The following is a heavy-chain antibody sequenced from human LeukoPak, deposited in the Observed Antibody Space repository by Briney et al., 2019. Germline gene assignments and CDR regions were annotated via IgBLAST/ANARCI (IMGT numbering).Heavy chain of an antibody. CDR2: ISYDGSLE. J-gene: IGHJ3*02. Sequence: PGRSLRLSCAASGFTFSSYAMHWVRQAPGKGLEWVAVISYDGSLESYADSVKGRFTISRDNSKKTLYLQMNSLRAEDTSVYFCARDGGGVLTPLAAFDIWGQGTMVTVSS. D-gene: IGHD4/OR15-4a*01. CDR3: ARDGGGVLTPLAAFDI. V-gene: IGHV3-30*04. CDR1: GFTFSSYA.